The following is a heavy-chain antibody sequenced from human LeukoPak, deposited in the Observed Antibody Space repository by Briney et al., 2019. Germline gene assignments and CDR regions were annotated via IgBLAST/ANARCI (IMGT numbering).Heavy chain of an antibody. D-gene: IGHD4-17*01. Sequence: PGGSLRLSCAASGFTFDDYAMHWVRQAPGKGLEWASGISWNSGSIGYADSVKGRFTISRDNAKNSLYLQMNSLRAEDTALYYCAKVPAHGDYVGGPSWYFDLWGRGTLVTVSS. J-gene: IGHJ2*01. CDR3: AKVPAHGDYVGGPSWYFDL. CDR1: GFTFDDYA. V-gene: IGHV3-9*01. CDR2: ISWNSGSI.